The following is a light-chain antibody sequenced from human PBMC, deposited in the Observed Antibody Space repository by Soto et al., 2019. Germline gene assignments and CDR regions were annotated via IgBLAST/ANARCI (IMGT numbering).Light chain of an antibody. Sequence: EIVMTQSPATLSVSPGERATLSCRASQSVSSNLAWYQQKPGQAPRLLIYGASTRATGIPARFSGSGSGTEFTLTISSLQSEDFAVYYCQHYKNWPYTFGQGTRLEIK. CDR1: QSVSSN. V-gene: IGKV3-15*01. J-gene: IGKJ2*01. CDR2: GAS. CDR3: QHYKNWPYT.